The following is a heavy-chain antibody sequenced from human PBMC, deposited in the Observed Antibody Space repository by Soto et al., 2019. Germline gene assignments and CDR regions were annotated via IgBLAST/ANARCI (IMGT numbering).Heavy chain of an antibody. J-gene: IGHJ6*02. CDR1: GGTFGNSA. CDR3: AREKDRQQLGGNYYYGIDV. D-gene: IGHD2-15*01. V-gene: IGHV1-69*12. CDR2: IIPIFPTP. Sequence: QVQLVQSGAEVKKPGSSVTVSCKASGGTFGNSAISWVRQAPGQGLEWMGGIIPIFPTPDYVQKFQGRVTISADESTTTSYLELPSLKSDDPAVYYCAREKDRQQLGGNYYYGIDVWGQGTRVTVSS.